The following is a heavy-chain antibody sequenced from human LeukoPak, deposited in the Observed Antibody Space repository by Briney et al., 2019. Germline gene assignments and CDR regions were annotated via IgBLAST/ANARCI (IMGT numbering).Heavy chain of an antibody. J-gene: IGHJ4*02. CDR1: GFTFSSYA. V-gene: IGHV3-30-3*01. D-gene: IGHD7-27*01. Sequence: GRSLRLSCAASGFTFSSYAMHWDRQAPGKGLEWVAVISYDGSNKYYADSVKGRFTISRDNSKNTLYLQMSSLRAEDTAVYYCARDLNWGDSSLWGQGTLVTVSS. CDR3: ARDLNWGDSSL. CDR2: ISYDGSNK.